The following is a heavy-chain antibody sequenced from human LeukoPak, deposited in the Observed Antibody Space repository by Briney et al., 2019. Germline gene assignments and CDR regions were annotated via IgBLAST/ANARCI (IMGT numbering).Heavy chain of an antibody. Sequence: SETLSLTCTVSGGSISSSSYYWGWIRQPPGKGLEWIGSIYYSGSTYYNPSLKSRVTISVDTSKNQFSLKLSSVTAADTAVYYCARGGVGSSSWFPFDPWGQGTLVTVSS. J-gene: IGHJ5*02. V-gene: IGHV4-39*07. D-gene: IGHD6-13*01. CDR3: ARGGVGSSSWFPFDP. CDR2: IYYSGST. CDR1: GGSISSSSYY.